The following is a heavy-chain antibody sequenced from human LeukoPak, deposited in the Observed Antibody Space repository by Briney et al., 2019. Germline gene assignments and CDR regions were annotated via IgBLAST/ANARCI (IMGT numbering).Heavy chain of an antibody. J-gene: IGHJ4*02. CDR2: ISGSGGGT. CDR1: GITLSNYA. V-gene: IGHV3-23*01. CDR3: AKDPYSGSYFDF. Sequence: GGSLRLSCAVSGITLSNYAMSWVRQAPGKGLEWVAGISGSGGGTHYADSVKGRFTISRDNPKNTLYLQMNSLRAGDTAEYYCAKDPYSGSYFDFWGQGTLVTVSS. D-gene: IGHD1-26*01.